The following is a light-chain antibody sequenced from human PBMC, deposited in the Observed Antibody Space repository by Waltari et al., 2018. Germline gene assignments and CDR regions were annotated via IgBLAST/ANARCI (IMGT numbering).Light chain of an antibody. CDR3: GTWDSSLSAVV. V-gene: IGLV1-51*01. CDR1: SSNIGNNY. Sequence: QSVLTQPPSASAAPGPKVTISCSGSSSNIGNNYVSWYQQLPGTAPKLLVYDNNKRPSGIPDRFSGSKSGTSATLGITGLQTGDEADYYCGTWDSSLSAVVFGGGTKLTVL. CDR2: DNN. J-gene: IGLJ2*01.